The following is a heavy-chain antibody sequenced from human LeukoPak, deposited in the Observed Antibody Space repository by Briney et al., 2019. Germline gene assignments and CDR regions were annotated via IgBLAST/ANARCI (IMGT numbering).Heavy chain of an antibody. J-gene: IGHJ5*02. Sequence: SETLSLTCTVSGGSISSYYWSWIRQPPGKGLEWIGYIYYSGSINYNPSLKSRVTISVDTSKNQFSLKLSSVTAADTAVYYCARAPVRGLSGIGWFDPWGQGTLVTVSS. CDR1: GGSISSYY. D-gene: IGHD3-10*01. CDR2: IYYSGSI. V-gene: IGHV4-59*08. CDR3: ARAPVRGLSGIGWFDP.